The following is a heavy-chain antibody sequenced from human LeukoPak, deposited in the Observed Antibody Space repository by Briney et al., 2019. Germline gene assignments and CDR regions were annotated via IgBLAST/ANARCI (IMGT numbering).Heavy chain of an antibody. CDR2: IYYSGST. J-gene: IGHJ4*02. Sequence: SETLSLTCTVSGGSISSYYWSWIRQPPGKGLEWIGYIYYSGSTNYNPSLKSRVTISVDTSKNQFSLKLSSVTAADTAVYYCARLDPNYGDDSSGYYLGYWGQATLVTVSS. V-gene: IGHV4-59*08. D-gene: IGHD3-22*01. CDR1: GGSISSYY. CDR3: ARLDPNYGDDSSGYYLGY.